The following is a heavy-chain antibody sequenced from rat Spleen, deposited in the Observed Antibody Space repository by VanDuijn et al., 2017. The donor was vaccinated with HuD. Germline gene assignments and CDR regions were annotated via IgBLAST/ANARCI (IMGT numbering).Heavy chain of an antibody. Sequence: EVQLVESDGGLVQPGRSLRLSCAASGFTFSDFYMAWVRQAPRKGLEWVARISYDASNAYYRDSVKGRFTISRDNARNTLYLQMDSLRSEDTATYYCASLLYTPDYLGVMDVWGQGASVTVSS. CDR3: ASLLYTPDYLGVMDV. CDR2: ISYDASNA. J-gene: IGHJ4*01. V-gene: IGHV5-29*01. CDR1: GFTFSDFY. D-gene: IGHD1-6*01.